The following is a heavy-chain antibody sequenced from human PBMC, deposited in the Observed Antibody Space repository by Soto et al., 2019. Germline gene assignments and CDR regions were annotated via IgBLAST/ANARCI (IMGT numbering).Heavy chain of an antibody. CDR3: ARDNTRLLWFGELAWFDP. V-gene: IGHV1-69*06. D-gene: IGHD3-10*01. Sequence: SAEVSFKASSGTFSSYAISWVRQAPGQGLEWMGGIIPIFGTANYAQKFQGRVTITADKSTSTAYMELSSLRSEDTAVYYCARDNTRLLWFGELAWFDPWGQGTLVTVSS. CDR2: IIPIFGTA. J-gene: IGHJ5*02. CDR1: SGTFSSYA.